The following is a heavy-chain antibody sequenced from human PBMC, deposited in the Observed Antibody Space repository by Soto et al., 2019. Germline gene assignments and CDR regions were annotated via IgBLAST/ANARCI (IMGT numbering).Heavy chain of an antibody. J-gene: IGHJ6*02. CDR2: VIPRFGTT. CDR1: GGTFTSYS. D-gene: IGHD2-2*01. Sequence: QVQLEQSGAEVKRPGSSVKVSCRASGGTFTSYSINWVRRAPGQGPEWMGAVIPRFGTTTYAQRFEGRVTVTADASTGTVFMEMSGLRSEDTAVYFCARARIVAVSGRTGGYHYYAMDLWGQGTAVIVSS. CDR3: ARARIVAVSGRTGGYHYYAMDL. V-gene: IGHV1-69*01.